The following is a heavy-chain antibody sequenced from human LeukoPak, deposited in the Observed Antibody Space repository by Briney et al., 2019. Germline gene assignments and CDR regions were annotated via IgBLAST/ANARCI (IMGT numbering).Heavy chain of an antibody. CDR1: GGSISSSSYY. V-gene: IGHV4-39*01. CDR3: ARRIYGSGIR. D-gene: IGHD3-10*01. J-gene: IGHJ4*02. CDR2: IYYSGST. Sequence: SETLSLTCTVSGGSISSSSYYWGWIRQPPGKGLEWIGSIYYSGSTYYNPSLKSRVTISVDTSKNQLSPKLSSVTAADTAVYYCARRIYGSGIRWGQGTLATVSS.